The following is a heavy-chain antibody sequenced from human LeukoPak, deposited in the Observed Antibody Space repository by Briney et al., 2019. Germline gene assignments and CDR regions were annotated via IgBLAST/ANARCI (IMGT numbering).Heavy chain of an antibody. Sequence: SGPALVKPTQTLTLTCTFSGFSLSTSGMCVSWIRQPPGKALEWLARIDWDDDKYYSTSLKTRLTISKDTSKNQVVLTMTNMDPVDTATYYCARAKGYSGSYPLDYWGQGTLVTVSS. J-gene: IGHJ4*02. V-gene: IGHV2-70*11. CDR2: IDWDDDK. CDR1: GFSLSTSGMC. CDR3: ARAKGYSGSYPLDY. D-gene: IGHD1-26*01.